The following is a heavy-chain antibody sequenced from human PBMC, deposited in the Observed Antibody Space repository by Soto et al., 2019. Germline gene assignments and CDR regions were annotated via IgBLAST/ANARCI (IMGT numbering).Heavy chain of an antibody. CDR3: AQTAYFDAFDI. CDR1: GFSVNDNY. V-gene: IGHV3-53*01. D-gene: IGHD1-1*01. Sequence: EVQLVESGGDLIQPGGSLRLSCAASGFSVNDNYMGWVRRAPGKGLECVSLIYNGGNTYYAASVKGRFTISRDNSKNTLYLDMRSLRVEDTAVYYCAQTAYFDAFDIWGQGTMVTVSS. J-gene: IGHJ3*02. CDR2: IYNGGNT.